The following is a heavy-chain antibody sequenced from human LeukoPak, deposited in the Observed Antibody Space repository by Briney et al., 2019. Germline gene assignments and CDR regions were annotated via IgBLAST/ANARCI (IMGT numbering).Heavy chain of an antibody. J-gene: IGHJ5*02. CDR2: ISRSGGST. CDR1: GFSLSSYY. D-gene: IGHD4-23*01. Sequence: GGSLSLTCAVSGFSLSSYYWSWIRQAPGKGLEWVSAISRSGGSTYYADSVKGRFTISSGNSKNTLYLQMNSLRAEDTALYYCAKRSDYGGDFNYFDTWGRATRVTVSS. V-gene: IGHV3-23*01. CDR3: AKRSDYGGDFNYFDT.